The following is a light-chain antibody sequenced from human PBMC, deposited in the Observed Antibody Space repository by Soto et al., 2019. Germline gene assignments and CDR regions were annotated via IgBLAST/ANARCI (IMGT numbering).Light chain of an antibody. CDR2: EVS. CDR1: SSDVGAYTS. CDR3: SSHTSDNRSYV. J-gene: IGLJ1*01. Sequence: QSALTQPASVSGSPGQSITLSCTGSSSDVGAYTSVSWYQHYPGKAPKLMIYEVSKRPSGVSNRFSGSKSGNTASLTISGLQPEDEAHYYCSSHTSDNRSYVFGTGTKLTVL. V-gene: IGLV2-14*01.